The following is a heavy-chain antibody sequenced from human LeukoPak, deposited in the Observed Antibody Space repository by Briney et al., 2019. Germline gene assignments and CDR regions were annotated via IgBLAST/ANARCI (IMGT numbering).Heavy chain of an antibody. Sequence: GGSLRLSCAASGFSFSSYSLNWVRQAPGKGLEWVSSISSIRSYIYYGDSVKGRFTISRDNAKNSLYLQMNSLRAEDTGVYYCARVYYDSSGYPTTDAFDIWGQGTMVTVSS. V-gene: IGHV3-21*01. CDR2: ISSIRSYI. D-gene: IGHD3-22*01. J-gene: IGHJ3*02. CDR3: ARVYYDSSGYPTTDAFDI. CDR1: GFSFSSYS.